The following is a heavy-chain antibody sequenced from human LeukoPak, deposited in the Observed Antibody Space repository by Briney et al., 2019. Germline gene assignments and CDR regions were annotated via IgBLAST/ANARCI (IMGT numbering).Heavy chain of an antibody. CDR1: GYTFTSYA. J-gene: IGHJ6*02. V-gene: IGHV1-3*01. CDR2: INAGNGNT. CDR3: ARDTVPRTIMTTVTTTYYYGMDV. Sequence: ASVMVSCKASGYTFTSYAMHWVCQAPGQRLEWMGWINAGNGNTKYSQKFQGRVTITRDTSASTAYMELSSLRSEDTAVYYCARDTVPRTIMTTVTTTYYYGMDVWGQGTTVTVSS. D-gene: IGHD4-11*01.